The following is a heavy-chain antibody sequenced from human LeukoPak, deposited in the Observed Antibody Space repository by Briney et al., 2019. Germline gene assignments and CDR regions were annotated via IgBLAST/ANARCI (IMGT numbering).Heavy chain of an antibody. Sequence: PGGSLRLSCAASGFTFRSYWMSWVRQAPGKGLEWVSAISGSGGSTYYADSVKGRFTISRDNSKNTLYLQMNSLRAEDTAVYYCAKDLRETYYDILTRSRRDAFDIWGQGTMVTVSS. CDR2: ISGSGGST. CDR3: AKDLRETYYDILTRSRRDAFDI. D-gene: IGHD3-9*01. J-gene: IGHJ3*02. CDR1: GFTFRSYW. V-gene: IGHV3-23*01.